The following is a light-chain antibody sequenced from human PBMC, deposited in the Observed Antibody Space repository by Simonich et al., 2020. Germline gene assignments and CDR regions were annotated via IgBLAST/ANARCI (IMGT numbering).Light chain of an antibody. Sequence: QSALTQPASVSGSPGQSITLSCTGTSSDVGGYNYVSWYQQHPGKAPKLMLYDVSHRPSGVSKRFSGSKSGNTASLTISGLQAEDEADYYCSSYTSSSTWVFGGGTKLTVL. J-gene: IGLJ3*02. V-gene: IGLV2-14*03. CDR2: DVS. CDR1: SSDVGGYNY. CDR3: SSYTSSSTWV.